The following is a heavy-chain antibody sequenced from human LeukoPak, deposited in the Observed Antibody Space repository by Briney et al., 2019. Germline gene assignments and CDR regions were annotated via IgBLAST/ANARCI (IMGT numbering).Heavy chain of an antibody. Sequence: GASVKVSCKASGYTFTGYYMHWVRQAPGPGLEWMGWINPNSGGKNYAQKFQGRVTMTKDTSNSTAHKEMRRLRSDDTAVYYCARLEWLRYRYYFDYWGRGTLVTVSS. CDR2: INPNSGGK. V-gene: IGHV1-2*02. CDR1: GYTFTGYY. D-gene: IGHD5-12*01. CDR3: ARLEWLRYRYYFDY. J-gene: IGHJ4*02.